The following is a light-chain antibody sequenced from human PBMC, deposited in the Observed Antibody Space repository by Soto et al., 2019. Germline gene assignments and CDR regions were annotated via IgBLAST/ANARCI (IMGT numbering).Light chain of an antibody. Sequence: EIVMTQSPATLSVSPGERATLSCRASESVSSNLAWYQQKPGQAPRLLIYGASTRATGIPARISGSGSGTEFTLTISSLQSEDFAVYYCQQYGNSRGTFGQGTKVEIK. CDR1: ESVSSN. CDR3: QQYGNSRGT. CDR2: GAS. V-gene: IGKV3-15*01. J-gene: IGKJ1*01.